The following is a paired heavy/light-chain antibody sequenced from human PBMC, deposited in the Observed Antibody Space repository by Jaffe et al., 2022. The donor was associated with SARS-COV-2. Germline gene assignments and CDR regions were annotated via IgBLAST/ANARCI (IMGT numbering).Heavy chain of an antibody. D-gene: IGHD5-12*01. CDR1: GLIFSNTW. Sequence: EVQLVESGGGLVKPGGSLRLSCATSGLIFSNTWMSWVRQAPGKGLEWVATDGGTTEYAAPVKGRFTISRDNSKNTLYLQMNSLKIEDTAVYYCTTNNIADYWGQGTLVTVSS. V-gene: IGHV3-15*08. CDR2: DGGTT. CDR3: TTNNIADY. J-gene: IGHJ4*02.
Light chain of an antibody. CDR2: WAS. CDR1: QSVLSNSNNKNY. CDR3: HQYYTTPRT. Sequence: DIVMTQSPDSLAVSLGERATINCKSSQSVLSNSNNKNYLAWYQQKPGQPPKLLIHWASTRKSGVPDRFSGSGSGTDFTLTITSLQAEDVAVYYCHQYYTTPRTFGQGTKVEIK. V-gene: IGKV4-1*01. J-gene: IGKJ1*01.